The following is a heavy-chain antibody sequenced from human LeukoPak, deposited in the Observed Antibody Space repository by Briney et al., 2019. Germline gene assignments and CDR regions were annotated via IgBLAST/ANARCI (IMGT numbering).Heavy chain of an antibody. CDR1: GLTFDDYG. D-gene: IGHD6-13*01. J-gene: IGHJ4*02. Sequence: GGSLRLSCVASGLTFDDYGMSWVRQAPGKGLEWVSGINWNGGTTTYADSVKGRFTISRDNAKNSLYLQMNSLTVDDTAVYYCAAGTAADYWGQGTLVTVSS. CDR2: INWNGGTT. CDR3: AAGTAADY. V-gene: IGHV3-20*04.